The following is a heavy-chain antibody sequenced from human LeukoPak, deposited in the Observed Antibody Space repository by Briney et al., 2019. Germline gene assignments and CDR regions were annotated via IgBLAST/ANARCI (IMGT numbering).Heavy chain of an antibody. D-gene: IGHD6-19*01. J-gene: IGHJ4*02. CDR2: ISSSSSTL. V-gene: IGHV3-48*01. CDR3: ARTAYYTSGWWADY. Sequence: HPGGSLRLSCAASGFTFSSYSMNWVRQAPGKGLEWVSYISSSSSTLYYADSVKGRFTISRDNAKNSLYLQMNSLRVDDTAIYYCARTAYYTSGWWADYWGQGTLVTVSS. CDR1: GFTFSSYS.